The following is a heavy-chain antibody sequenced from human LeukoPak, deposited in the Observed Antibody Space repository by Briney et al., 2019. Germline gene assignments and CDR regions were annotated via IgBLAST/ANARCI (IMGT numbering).Heavy chain of an antibody. Sequence: SETLSLTCTVSGDSISSSSYFWDWIRQPPGKGLEWIGNIYYSGSNWNTYYTPSLRSRVTISVDTSKNQFSLRLTSVTSADTAVYYCARHFTGDTNLFDSWGQGTLVTVSS. J-gene: IGHJ5*01. CDR3: ARHFTGDTNLFDS. V-gene: IGHV4-39*01. D-gene: IGHD3-16*01. CDR2: IYYSGSNWNT. CDR1: GDSISSSSYF.